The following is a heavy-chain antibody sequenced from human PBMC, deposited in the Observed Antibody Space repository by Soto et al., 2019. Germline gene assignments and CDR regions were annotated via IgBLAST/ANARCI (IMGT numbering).Heavy chain of an antibody. CDR1: GYTFSSYG. CDR3: ARDIYGDPGY. D-gene: IGHD4-17*01. V-gene: IGHV1-18*01. Sequence: QVQLVQSGAEVKKPGASVKVSCKASGYTFSSYGISWVRQAPGQGLEWTGWISAYNGHTNYAQKLQGRVTMTTDTSPSTAYLELRSLRSRDTSVYYCARDIYGDPGYWGQGTLVTVSS. J-gene: IGHJ4*02. CDR2: ISAYNGHT.